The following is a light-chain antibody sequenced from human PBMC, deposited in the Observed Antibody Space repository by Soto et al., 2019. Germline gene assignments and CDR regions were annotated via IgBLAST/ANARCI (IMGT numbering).Light chain of an antibody. CDR2: DNN. V-gene: IGLV1-51*01. CDR3: GTWDSSRSAVV. CDR1: SSNIGNNY. Sequence: QSVLTQPPSVSAAPGQKVTISCSGSSSNIGNNYVSWYQQLPGTAPKLLIYDNNKRPSGIPDRFSGSKSGTSATLGITGLKPGDEADYYGGTWDSSRSAVVFGGGTTLTVL. J-gene: IGLJ2*01.